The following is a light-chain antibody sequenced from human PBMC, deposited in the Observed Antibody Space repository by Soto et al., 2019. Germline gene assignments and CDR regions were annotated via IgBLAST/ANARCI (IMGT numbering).Light chain of an antibody. Sequence: QSVLTQPPSVSGAPGQRVTISCTGSSSNIGAGYDVHWYRQLPGTAPKLLIYGNSNRPSGVPDRFSGSKSGTPASLAITGLKAKDEADYYCQSYDSSLSGVVFGGGTKLTVL. V-gene: IGLV1-40*01. CDR3: QSYDSSLSGVV. CDR2: GNS. CDR1: SSNIGAGYD. J-gene: IGLJ2*01.